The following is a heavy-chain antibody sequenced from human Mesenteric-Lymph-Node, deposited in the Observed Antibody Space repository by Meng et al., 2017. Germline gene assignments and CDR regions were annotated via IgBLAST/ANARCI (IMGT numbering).Heavy chain of an antibody. J-gene: IGHJ3*02. CDR1: GFTFSSYA. CDR3: ARWGVRGFGEFPDAFDI. D-gene: IGHD3-10*01. CDR2: ISYDGSNK. Sequence: GGSLRLSCAASGFTFSSYAMHWVRQAPGKGLEWVAVISYDGSNKYYADSVKGRFTISRDNSKNTLYLQMNSLRAEDTAVYYCARWGVRGFGEFPDAFDIWGQGTMVTVSS. V-gene: IGHV3-30*07.